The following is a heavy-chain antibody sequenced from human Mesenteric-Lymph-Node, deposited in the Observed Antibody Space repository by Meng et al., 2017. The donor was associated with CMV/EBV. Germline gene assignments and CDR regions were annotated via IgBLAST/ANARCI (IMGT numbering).Heavy chain of an antibody. J-gene: IGHJ4*01. CDR1: GASVSSDTYY. D-gene: IGHD1-26*01. CDR3: LRVTITGEFDY. V-gene: IGHV4-61*01. Sequence: CTVSGASVSSDTYYWSWIRQPPGNGLDWVAYIYYSGSTNYNPSLKSRVTISVDTSKNQFSLKLSSVTATDTAVYYCLRVTITGEFDYWGHGTLVTVSS. CDR2: IYYSGST.